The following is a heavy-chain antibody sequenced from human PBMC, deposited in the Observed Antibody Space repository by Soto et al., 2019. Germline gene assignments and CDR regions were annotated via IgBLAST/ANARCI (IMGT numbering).Heavy chain of an antibody. V-gene: IGHV4-39*01. CDR2: FFIGGNT. D-gene: IGHD5-12*01. Sequence: SETLSLTCTVSGGSISSTTYYWGWMRQPPGKGLEWIASFFIGGNTYYNPSLKSRVTLFVDTSKNQFSLKLSSVTAADTAVYYCVGHAQWIIRAYWGQGSLVTVSS. CDR3: VGHAQWIIRAY. CDR1: GGSISSTTYY. J-gene: IGHJ4*02.